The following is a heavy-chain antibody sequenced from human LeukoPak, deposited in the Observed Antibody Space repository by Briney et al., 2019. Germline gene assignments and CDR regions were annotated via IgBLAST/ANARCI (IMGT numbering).Heavy chain of an antibody. V-gene: IGHV3-66*01. D-gene: IGHD1-1*01. CDR3: AQYTTYYYGMDV. J-gene: IGHJ6*02. Sequence: GGSLRLSCAASGFTVSSNYMSWVRQAPGKGLEWVSAIYSGGSTYYADSVKGRFTISRDNSKNTLYLQMNSLRAEDTAVYYCAQYTTYYYGMDVWGQGTTVTVSS. CDR2: IYSGGST. CDR1: GFTVSSNY.